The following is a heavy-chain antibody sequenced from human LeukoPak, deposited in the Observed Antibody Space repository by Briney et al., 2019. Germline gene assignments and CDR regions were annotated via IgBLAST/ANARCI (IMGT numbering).Heavy chain of an antibody. V-gene: IGHV1-69*13. Sequence: SVKVSCKASGGTFSGYAISWVRQAPGQGLEWMGGIIPIFGTANYAQKFQGRVTITADESTSTAYMELSSLRSEDTAVYYCARGLGGRESPNFDYWGQGTLVTVSS. CDR3: ARGLGGRESPNFDY. CDR1: GGTFSGYA. D-gene: IGHD3-10*01. J-gene: IGHJ4*02. CDR2: IIPIFGTA.